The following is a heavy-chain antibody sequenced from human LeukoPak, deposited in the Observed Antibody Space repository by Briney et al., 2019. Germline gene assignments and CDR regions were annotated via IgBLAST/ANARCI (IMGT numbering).Heavy chain of an antibody. J-gene: IGHJ4*02. V-gene: IGHV4-34*01. Sequence: SGTLSLTCAVYGGSFSGYYWSWIRQPPGKGLEWIGEINHSGSTNYNPSLKSRVTISVDTSKNQFSLKLSSVTAADTAVYYCARRVGDYWGQGTLVTVSS. D-gene: IGHD2-15*01. CDR3: ARRVGDY. CDR2: INHSGST. CDR1: GGSFSGYY.